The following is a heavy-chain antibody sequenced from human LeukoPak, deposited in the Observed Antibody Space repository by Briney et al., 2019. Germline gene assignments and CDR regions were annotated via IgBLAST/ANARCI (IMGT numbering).Heavy chain of an antibody. Sequence: PGGSLRLSCAASGFTFDDYAMHWVRQAPGKGLEWVSGISWNSGSIGYADSVKGRFTISRDNARNSLYLQMNSLRAEDTALYYCAKGARASIAASGGAFDIWGQGAMVTVSS. J-gene: IGHJ3*02. CDR2: ISWNSGSI. CDR1: GFTFDDYA. CDR3: AKGARASIAASGGAFDI. V-gene: IGHV3-9*01. D-gene: IGHD6-25*01.